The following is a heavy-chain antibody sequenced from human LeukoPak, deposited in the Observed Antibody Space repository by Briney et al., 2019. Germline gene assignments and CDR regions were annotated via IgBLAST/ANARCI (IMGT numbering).Heavy chain of an antibody. Sequence: GGSLRLSCAASGFTFSVFWMLWVRQAPGQGLVWVSHISPDGRSTNYADSVKGRFTISRDNARNTLYLQLNSLTAEDTAVYYCAMGYKSAYSWDYWGQGTLVTVSS. CDR3: AMGYKSAYSWDY. CDR2: ISPDGRST. J-gene: IGHJ4*02. D-gene: IGHD5-18*01. V-gene: IGHV3-74*01. CDR1: GFTFSVFW.